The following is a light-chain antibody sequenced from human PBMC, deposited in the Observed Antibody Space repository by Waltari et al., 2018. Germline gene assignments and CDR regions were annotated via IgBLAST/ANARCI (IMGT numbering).Light chain of an antibody. CDR2: GNN. V-gene: IGLV1-40*01. Sequence: SVLTPPPSVSGTPGQRVTISCSGSTSNIGAGHDVHWYQHLPGTAPKLLIYGNNNRPSGVPDRFSGSKSGTSASLAITGLQADDEADYFCQSFDNMLSGGVVFGGGTKLAVL. CDR1: TSNIGAGHD. CDR3: QSFDNMLSGGVV. J-gene: IGLJ2*01.